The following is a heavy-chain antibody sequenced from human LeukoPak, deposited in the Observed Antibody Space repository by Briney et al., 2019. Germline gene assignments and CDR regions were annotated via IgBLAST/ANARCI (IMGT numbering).Heavy chain of an antibody. V-gene: IGHV1-8*01. D-gene: IGHD6-19*01. Sequence: GASVKVSCKTSGYPFRNYDINWVRQATGQGLEWMGWMNPNSGNTGYAQKFQGRVTITRNTSISTAYMELSSLRSEDTAVYYCARVRKMYSSGWYKFDYWGQGTLVTVSS. CDR2: MNPNSGNT. J-gene: IGHJ4*02. CDR3: ARVRKMYSSGWYKFDY. CDR1: GYPFRNYD.